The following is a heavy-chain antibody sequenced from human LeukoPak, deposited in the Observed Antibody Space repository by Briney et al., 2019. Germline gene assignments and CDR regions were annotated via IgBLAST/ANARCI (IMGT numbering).Heavy chain of an antibody. J-gene: IGHJ4*02. CDR2: IRYDGSNK. CDR1: GFTFSSYG. V-gene: IGHV3-30*02. D-gene: IGHD2-2*01. CDR3: AKVPYCSSTSCYGFDY. Sequence: GGSLRLSCAASGFTFSSYGMHWVRQAPGKGLEWVAFIRYDGSNKYYAESVKGRFTISRDNFKNTLYLQMNSLRAEDTAVYYCAKVPYCSSTSCYGFDYWGQGTLVTVSS.